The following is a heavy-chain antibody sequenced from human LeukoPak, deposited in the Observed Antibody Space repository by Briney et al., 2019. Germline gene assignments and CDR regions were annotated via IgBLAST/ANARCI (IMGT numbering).Heavy chain of an antibody. CDR1: GFTFSSYG. V-gene: IGHV3-33*01. J-gene: IGHJ4*02. CDR3: ARYFITGEPEYYFDY. D-gene: IGHD1-14*01. Sequence: GGSLRLSCAASGFTFSSYGMHWVRQAPGKGLEWVAVIWYDGSNKYYADSVKGRFTISRDNSKNTLYLQMNSLRAEDTAVYYCARYFITGEPEYYFDYWGQGTLVTVSS. CDR2: IWYDGSNK.